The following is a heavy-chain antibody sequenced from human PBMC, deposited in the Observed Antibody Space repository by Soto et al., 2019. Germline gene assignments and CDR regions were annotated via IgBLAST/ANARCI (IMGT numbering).Heavy chain of an antibody. V-gene: IGHV5-10-1*01. CDR3: ARLSRASFALDV. Sequence: GESLKISCKGSGHNFITDWISWVRQMPGKGLEWMGRIDPTDSYTKYSPSFEGHVTISADKSISTAYLQWSSLKASDSAVYYCARLSRASFALDVWGQGTTVTVSS. CDR1: GHNFITDW. J-gene: IGHJ6*02. D-gene: IGHD3-16*01. CDR2: IDPTDSYT.